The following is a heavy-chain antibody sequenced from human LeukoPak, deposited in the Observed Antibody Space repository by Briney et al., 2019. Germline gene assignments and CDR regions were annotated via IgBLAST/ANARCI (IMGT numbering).Heavy chain of an antibody. J-gene: IGHJ5*02. CDR3: TKRAESGGFDP. CDR1: GFTFSTSA. D-gene: IGHD3-16*01. V-gene: IGHV3-23*01. CDR2: ISTTVTNT. Sequence: GGSLRLSCAASGFTFSTSAMTWVRQAPGKGLEWVSSISTTVTNTYYADSVKGRFTISRDNSNNTVYLQINSLTAEDTALYYCTKRAESGGFDPWGQGTLVTVS.